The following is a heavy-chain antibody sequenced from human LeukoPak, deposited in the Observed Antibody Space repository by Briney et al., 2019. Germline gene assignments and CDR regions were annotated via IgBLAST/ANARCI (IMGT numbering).Heavy chain of an antibody. J-gene: IGHJ4*02. D-gene: IGHD6-13*01. CDR2: ISAYNGNT. CDR3: ARDIGIHSSSWGFDY. Sequence: ASVKVSCKASGYTFTSYGISWVRRAPGQGLEWMGWISAYNGNTNYAQKLQGRVTMTTDTSTSTAYMELRSLRSDDTAVYYCARDIGIHSSSWGFDYWGQGTLVTVSS. CDR1: GYTFTSYG. V-gene: IGHV1-18*01.